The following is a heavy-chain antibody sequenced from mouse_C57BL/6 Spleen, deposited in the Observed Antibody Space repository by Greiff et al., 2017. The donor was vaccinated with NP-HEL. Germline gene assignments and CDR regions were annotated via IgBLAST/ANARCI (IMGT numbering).Heavy chain of an antibody. D-gene: IGHD3-2*02. V-gene: IGHV1-52*01. CDR1: GYTFTSYW. J-gene: IGHJ3*01. Sequence: VQLQQPGAELVRPGSSVKPSCKASGYTFTSYWMHWVKQRPIQGLEWIGNIDPSDSETHYNQKFKDKATLTVDKSSSTAYMQLSSLTSEDSAVYYCASGQLRLRPFAYWGQGTLVTVSA. CDR3: ASGQLRLRPFAY. CDR2: IDPSDSET.